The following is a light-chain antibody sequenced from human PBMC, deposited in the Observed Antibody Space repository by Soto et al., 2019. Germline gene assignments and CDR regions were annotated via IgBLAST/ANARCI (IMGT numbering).Light chain of an antibody. Sequence: QSVLTQPASVSGSPGQSITISCTGTSSDVGGNKYVSWYQHHPGKAPKRMIYDVSSRPSGVSNRFSGSKSDNTASLTSSGLQAEDEADYYCGSYTGSSTSWVFGGGTKLTVL. V-gene: IGLV2-14*03. CDR2: DVS. J-gene: IGLJ3*02. CDR3: GSYTGSSTSWV. CDR1: SSDVGGNKY.